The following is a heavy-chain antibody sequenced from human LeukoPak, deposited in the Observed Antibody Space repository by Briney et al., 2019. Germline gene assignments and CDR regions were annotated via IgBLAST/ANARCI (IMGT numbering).Heavy chain of an antibody. J-gene: IGHJ4*02. CDR3: ARDRFLAAAGPLDY. Sequence: GGSLRLSCAASGFTFNSYSMNWVRQAPGKGLEWVSSISSSSSYIYYADSVKGRFTISRDNAKNSLYLQMNSLRAEDTAVYYCARDRFLAAAGPLDYWGQGTLVTVSS. V-gene: IGHV3-21*01. CDR1: GFTFNSYS. D-gene: IGHD6-13*01. CDR2: ISSSSSYI.